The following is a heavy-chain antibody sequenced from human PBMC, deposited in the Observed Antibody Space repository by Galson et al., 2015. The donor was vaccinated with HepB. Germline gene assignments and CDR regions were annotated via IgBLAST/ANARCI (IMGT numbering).Heavy chain of an antibody. CDR3: ARGAAPGDGSFDS. CDR2: IFSEGTT. Sequence: SLRLSCAASGFIVSSDYMNWVRQAPGKGLEWVSAIFSEGTTKYADTVRGRFTITRDNYKNIVYLQMNSLRTEDTAVYYCARGAAPGDGSFDSWGQGTLVTVSS. J-gene: IGHJ4*02. V-gene: IGHV3-53*01. D-gene: IGHD6-13*01. CDR1: GFIVSSDY.